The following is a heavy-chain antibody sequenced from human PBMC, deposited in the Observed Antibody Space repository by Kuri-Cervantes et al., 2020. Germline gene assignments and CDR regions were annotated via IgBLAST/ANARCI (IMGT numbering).Heavy chain of an antibody. CDR2: ISWNSGSI. CDR1: GFTFDDYA. V-gene: IGHV3-9*01. Sequence: SLKISCAASGFTFDDYAMHWARQAPGKGLEWVSGISWNSGSIGYADSVKGRFTISRDNAKNSLYLQMNSLRAEDTALYYCAKDRGAYSSSDYFDYWGKGTLVTVSS. J-gene: IGHJ4*02. CDR3: AKDRGAYSSSDYFDY. D-gene: IGHD6-6*01.